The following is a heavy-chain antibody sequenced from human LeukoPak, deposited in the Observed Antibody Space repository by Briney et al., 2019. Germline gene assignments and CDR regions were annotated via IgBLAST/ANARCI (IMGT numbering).Heavy chain of an antibody. CDR3: AISPLYYDILTGYYKASPLDY. J-gene: IGHJ4*02. V-gene: IGHV7-4-1*02. CDR2: INTNTGNP. CDR1: GYTFTSYA. D-gene: IGHD3-9*01. Sequence: ASVKVSCKASGYTFTSYAMNWVRQAPGQGLEWMGWINTNTGNPTYAQGFTGRFVFSLDTSVSTAYLQISSLKAEDTAVYYCAISPLYYDILTGYYKASPLDYWGQGTLVTVSS.